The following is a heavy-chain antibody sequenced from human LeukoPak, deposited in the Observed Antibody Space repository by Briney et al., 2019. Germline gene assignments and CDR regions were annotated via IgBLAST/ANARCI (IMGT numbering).Heavy chain of an antibody. CDR3: ARDRIQLWSLDY. V-gene: IGHV1-69*13. CDR1: GGTFSSYA. J-gene: IGHJ4*02. D-gene: IGHD5-18*01. Sequence: GASVKVSCKASGGTFSSYAISWVRQAPGQGLEWMGGIIPIFGTANYAQKFQGRVTITADESTSTAYMELSSLRAEDTAVYYCARDRIQLWSLDYWGQGTLVTVSS. CDR2: IIPIFGTA.